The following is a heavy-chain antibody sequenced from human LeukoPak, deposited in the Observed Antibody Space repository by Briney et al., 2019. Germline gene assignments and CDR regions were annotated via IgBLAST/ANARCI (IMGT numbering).Heavy chain of an antibody. CDR1: GYTFTSYG. V-gene: IGHV1-18*01. Sequence: ASVKVSCKASGYTFTSYGISWVRQAPGQGLEWMGWISGHNGNRNYAQKLQGRVTMTTDTSTSTAYMEVRSLRSDDTAVYYCARHCSSTSCYWDYFDYWGQGTLVTASS. CDR3: ARHCSSTSCYWDYFDY. D-gene: IGHD2-2*01. J-gene: IGHJ4*02. CDR2: ISGHNGNR.